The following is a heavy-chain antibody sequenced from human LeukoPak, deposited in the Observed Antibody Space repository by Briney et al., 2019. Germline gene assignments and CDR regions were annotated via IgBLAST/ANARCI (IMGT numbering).Heavy chain of an antibody. CDR2: IYHSGST. V-gene: IGHV4-30-2*01. D-gene: IGHD3-16*02. CDR3: AINYDYVWGSYRSGAFDI. CDR1: GGSISSGGYY. Sequence: SQTLSLTCTVSGGSISSGGYYWSWIRQPPGKGLEWIGYIYHSGSTYYNPSLKSRVTISVDRSKNQFSLKLSSVTAADTAVYYCAINYDYVWGSYRSGAFDIWGQGTMVTVSS. J-gene: IGHJ3*02.